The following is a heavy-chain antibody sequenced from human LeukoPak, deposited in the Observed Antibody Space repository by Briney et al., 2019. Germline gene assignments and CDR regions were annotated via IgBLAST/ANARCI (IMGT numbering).Heavy chain of an antibody. D-gene: IGHD2-21*02. J-gene: IGHJ3*02. CDR3: ARLWVVTATTDDASDI. Sequence: SETLSLTCTVYGGSFSGYYWSWIRQPPWKGLEWIGEINHSGSTNYNPSLKSRVTISVDTSKNQFSLKLSSVTAADTAVYYCARLWVVTATTDDASDIWGQGTMVTVSS. V-gene: IGHV4-34*01. CDR2: INHSGST. CDR1: GGSFSGYY.